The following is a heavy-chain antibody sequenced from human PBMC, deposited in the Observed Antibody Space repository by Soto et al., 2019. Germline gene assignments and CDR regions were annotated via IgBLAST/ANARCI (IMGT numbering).Heavy chain of an antibody. CDR2: ISAYNGNT. D-gene: IGHD6-19*01. CDR3: AGDPAVAGKRDWFDP. Sequence: GASVKVSCKASGYTFTSYGISWVRQAPGQGLEWMGWISAYNGNTNYAQKLQGRVTMTTDTSTSTAYMELRSLRSDDTAAYYSAGDPAVAGKRDWFDPWGQGTRVTVSS. V-gene: IGHV1-18*01. CDR1: GYTFTSYG. J-gene: IGHJ5*02.